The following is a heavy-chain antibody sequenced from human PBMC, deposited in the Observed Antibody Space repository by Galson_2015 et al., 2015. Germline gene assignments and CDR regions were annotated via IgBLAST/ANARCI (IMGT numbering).Heavy chain of an antibody. Sequence: QSRAEVKKPGESLKISCKGSGYRFTSYWIGWVRQMPGKGLEWMGIIYPGDSDTRYSPSFQGQVTISADKSISTAYLQWSSLKASDTAMYYCARRIAVAGTGYYGMDVWGQGTTVTVSS. CDR1: GYRFTSYW. D-gene: IGHD6-19*01. CDR2: IYPGDSDT. J-gene: IGHJ6*02. V-gene: IGHV5-51*01. CDR3: ARRIAVAGTGYYGMDV.